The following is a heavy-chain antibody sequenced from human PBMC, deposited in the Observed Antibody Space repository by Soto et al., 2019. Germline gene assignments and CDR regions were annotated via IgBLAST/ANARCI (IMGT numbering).Heavy chain of an antibody. V-gene: IGHV1-58*01. CDR3: AAGDYYDSKIDY. Sequence: EASVKVSCKASGFTFTSSAVQWVRQARGQRLEWIGWIVVGSGNTNYAQKFQERVTITRDMSTSTAYMELSSLRSEDTAVYYCAAGDYYDSKIDYWGQGTLVTVSS. D-gene: IGHD3-22*01. CDR2: IVVGSGNT. J-gene: IGHJ4*02. CDR1: GFTFTSSA.